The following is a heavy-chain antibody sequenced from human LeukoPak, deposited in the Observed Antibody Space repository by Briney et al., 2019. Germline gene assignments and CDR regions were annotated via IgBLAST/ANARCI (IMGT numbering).Heavy chain of an antibody. J-gene: IGHJ3*02. Sequence: PGGSLRLSCAASGFTFSSYGMHWVRQAPGKGLEWVAFIHNDGSNKYYADSVKGRFTISRDNSKNTLYLQMNSLRAEDTAVYYCAKVDLWRGNAFDIWGQGTMVTVSS. CDR1: GFTFSSYG. CDR3: AKVDLWRGNAFDI. D-gene: IGHD2-21*01. V-gene: IGHV3-30*02. CDR2: IHNDGSNK.